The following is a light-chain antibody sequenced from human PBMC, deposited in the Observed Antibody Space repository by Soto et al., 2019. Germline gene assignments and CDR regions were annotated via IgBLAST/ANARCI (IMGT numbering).Light chain of an antibody. J-gene: IGKJ1*01. V-gene: IGKV1-5*03. CDR3: QHYNSYSEA. Sequence: DIQITQSPSTLSGSVGDRVTITCRASHTISIWLAWYQQKPGKAPKLLIYNASTLKSGVPSRFSGSGSGTEFTLTISSLQPDDFATYYCQHYNSYSEAFGQGTKVAIK. CDR1: HTISIW. CDR2: NAS.